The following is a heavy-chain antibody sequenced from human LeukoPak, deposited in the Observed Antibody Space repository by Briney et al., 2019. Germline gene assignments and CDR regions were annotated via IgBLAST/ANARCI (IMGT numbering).Heavy chain of an antibody. CDR1: GCSISSSSYY. CDR3: ASFWSGYYGANYGMDV. V-gene: IGHV4-39*01. J-gene: IGHJ6*02. Sequence: SETLSLTCTVSGCSISSSSYYWGWIRQPPGKGLVWIVSIYYSGSTYYNPALKSRVTISVDTSKNQFSLKLSSVTAADTAVYYCASFWSGYYGANYGMDVWGQGTTVTVSS. CDR2: IYYSGST. D-gene: IGHD3-3*01.